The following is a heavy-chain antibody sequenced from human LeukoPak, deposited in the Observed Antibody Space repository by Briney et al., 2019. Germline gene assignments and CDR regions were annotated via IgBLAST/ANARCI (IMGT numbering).Heavy chain of an antibody. Sequence: PGGSLRLSCAASGFSVSSNYMSWVRQTPGKGLECVSSITSISRYIYYADSVKGRFTISRDNAKNSLYLQMNSLRAEDTAVYYCAELGITMIGGVWGKGTTVTISS. CDR3: AELGITMIGGV. CDR1: GFSVSSNY. CDR2: ITSISRYI. V-gene: IGHV3-21*01. J-gene: IGHJ6*04. D-gene: IGHD3-10*02.